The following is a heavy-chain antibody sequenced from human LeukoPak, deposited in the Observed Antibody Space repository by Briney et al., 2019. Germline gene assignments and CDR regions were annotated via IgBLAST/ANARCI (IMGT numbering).Heavy chain of an antibody. J-gene: IGHJ4*02. CDR1: GFTVSSNH. V-gene: IGHV3-53*01. Sequence: PGGSLRLSCAASGFTVSSNHMSWVRQAPGKGLEWVSVIYSGGRTDYADSVKGRFTISRDNSKNTLYLQMNSLRADDTAVYYCARGIIYFDYWGRGTLVTVSS. CDR2: IYSGGRT. CDR3: ARGIIYFDY.